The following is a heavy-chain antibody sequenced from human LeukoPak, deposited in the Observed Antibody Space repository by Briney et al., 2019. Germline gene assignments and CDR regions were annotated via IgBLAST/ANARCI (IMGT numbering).Heavy chain of an antibody. CDR1: GFTFSTYW. D-gene: IGHD3-10*01. CDR3: ARDYAGSPDY. CDR2: INGDGSTT. V-gene: IGHV3-74*01. Sequence: GGSLRLSCTASGFTFSTYWINWVRQSPGKGLVWVALINGDGSTTIHADSVKGRFTISRDNDKNTAYLQMNSLRDEDTAVYFCARDYAGSPDYWGQGTLVTVSA. J-gene: IGHJ4*02.